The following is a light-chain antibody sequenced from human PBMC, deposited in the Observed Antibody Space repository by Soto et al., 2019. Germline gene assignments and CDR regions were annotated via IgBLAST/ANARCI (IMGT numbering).Light chain of an antibody. V-gene: IGLV2-8*01. CDR2: DVS. J-gene: IGLJ1*01. CDR3: NAYADSNTYL. CDR1: SSDVGRYDY. Sequence: QSVLTQPPSASGSPGQSVTISCTGTSSDVGRYDYVSWYQHHTGKAPKLIIYDVSQRPSGVPDRFSGSKSGNTASLTVSGLQAEDEADYYCNAYADSNTYLSGPGTKVTVL.